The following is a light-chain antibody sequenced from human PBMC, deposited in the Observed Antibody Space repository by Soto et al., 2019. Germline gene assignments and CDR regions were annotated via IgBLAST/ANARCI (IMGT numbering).Light chain of an antibody. J-gene: IGKJ4*01. CDR2: DAS. CDR3: QQYDNLPLT. V-gene: IGKV1D-8*03. Sequence: VIWMTQSPSLLSASTGDRVTISCRMSQGISSYLAWYQQKPGKAPELLIYDASDLETGVPSRFSGSGSGTDFTFTINSLQPEDIATYYCQQYDNLPLTFGGGTTVDIK. CDR1: QGISSY.